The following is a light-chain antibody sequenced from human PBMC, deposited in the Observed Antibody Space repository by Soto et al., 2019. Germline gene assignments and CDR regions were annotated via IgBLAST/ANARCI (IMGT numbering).Light chain of an antibody. CDR1: QSVSSTY. Sequence: EIVLTQSPGTLSLSPGERATLSCRASQSVSSTYLAWYQQKPGQAPRLLIYSASSRATGIPDRFSGSGSGTDFTLTISRLEPEDCALYYCQRYDGSSALTFGGGTMVEIK. CDR2: SAS. V-gene: IGKV3-20*01. J-gene: IGKJ4*01. CDR3: QRYDGSSALT.